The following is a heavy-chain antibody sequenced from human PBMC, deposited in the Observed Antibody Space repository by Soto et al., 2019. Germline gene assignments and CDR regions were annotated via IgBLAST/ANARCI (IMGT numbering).Heavy chain of an antibody. D-gene: IGHD5-12*01. CDR1: GGSISSGDYY. CDR3: ARGYSGYGGRVNWFDP. V-gene: IGHV4-30-4*01. CDR2: IYYSGST. Sequence: PSETLSLTCTVSGGSISSGDYYWSWIRQPPGKGLEWIGYIYYSGSTYYSPSLKSRVTISVDTSKNQFSLKLSSVTAADTAVYYCARGYSGYGGRVNWFDPWGQGTLVTVSS. J-gene: IGHJ5*02.